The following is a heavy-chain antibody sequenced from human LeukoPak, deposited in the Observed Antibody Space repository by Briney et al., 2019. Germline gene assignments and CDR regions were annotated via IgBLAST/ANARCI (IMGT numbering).Heavy chain of an antibody. V-gene: IGHV1-2*02. Sequence: ASVKVSCKASGYTFTGYYMHWVRQAPGQGLEWTGWINPNSGGTNYAQKFQGRVTMTRDTSISTAYMELSRLRSDDTAVYYCARDEGGITSDAFAIWGQGTMVTVSS. CDR2: INPNSGGT. CDR1: GYTFTGYY. CDR3: ARDEGGITSDAFAI. J-gene: IGHJ3*02. D-gene: IGHD1-14*01.